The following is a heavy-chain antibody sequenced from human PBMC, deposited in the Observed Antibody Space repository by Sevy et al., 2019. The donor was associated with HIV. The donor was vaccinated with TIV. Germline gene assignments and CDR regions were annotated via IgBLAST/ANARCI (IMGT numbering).Heavy chain of an antibody. J-gene: IGHJ1*01. D-gene: IGHD2-15*01. CDR3: VRDGISHCSGGFCAVEYFQH. Sequence: GGSLRLSCEASGFTFTRYWMSWVRQDPGKGLEWVANVNQDGGEKHYVDSVKGRFTISRDNAKNSVDLQMSSLRAEDTAVYYCVRDGISHCSGGFCAVEYFQHWGQGTLVTVSS. CDR1: GFTFTRYW. CDR2: VNQDGGEK. V-gene: IGHV3-7*01.